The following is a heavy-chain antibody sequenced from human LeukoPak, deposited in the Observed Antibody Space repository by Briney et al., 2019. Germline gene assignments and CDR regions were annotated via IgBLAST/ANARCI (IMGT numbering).Heavy chain of an antibody. V-gene: IGHV3-23*01. D-gene: IGHD6-6*01. Sequence: GGSLRLSCAASGFTFSGYAMSWVRQAPGKGLEWVSSISDGGGNTYYADSVKGRFTISRDNSKNTLFLQMNSLRAEETAVYYCAKSSKSSSSPKDYWGQGTLVTVSS. CDR2: ISDGGGNT. CDR1: GFTFSGYA. J-gene: IGHJ4*02. CDR3: AKSSKSSSSPKDY.